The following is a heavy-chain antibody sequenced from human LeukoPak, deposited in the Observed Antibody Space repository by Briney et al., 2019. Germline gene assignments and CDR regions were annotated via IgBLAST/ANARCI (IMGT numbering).Heavy chain of an antibody. D-gene: IGHD3-9*01. Sequence: PSETLSLTCTVSGGSISSSSYYWGWIRQPPGKGLEWIGSIYYSGSTYYNPSLKSRVTISVDTSKNQFSLKLSSVTAADTAVYYCASLYYDILTGYYKEGGDYSDYWGQGTLVTVSS. V-gene: IGHV4-39*01. CDR3: ASLYYDILTGYYKEGGDYSDY. J-gene: IGHJ4*02. CDR1: GGSISSSSYY. CDR2: IYYSGST.